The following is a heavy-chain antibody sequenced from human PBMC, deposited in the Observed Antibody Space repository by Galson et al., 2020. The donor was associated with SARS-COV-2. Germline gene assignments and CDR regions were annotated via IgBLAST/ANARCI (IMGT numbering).Heavy chain of an antibody. CDR3: AKDLRYFDWDAFDI. CDR2: ISYDGSNK. V-gene: IGHV3-30*18. CDR1: GFTFSSYG. D-gene: IGHD3-9*01. Sequence: TGGSLRLSCAASGFTFSSYGMHWVRQAPGKGLEWVAVISYDGSNKYYADSVKGRFTISRDNSKNTLYLQMNSLRAEDTAVYYCAKDLRYFDWDAFDIWGQGTMVTVSS. J-gene: IGHJ3*02.